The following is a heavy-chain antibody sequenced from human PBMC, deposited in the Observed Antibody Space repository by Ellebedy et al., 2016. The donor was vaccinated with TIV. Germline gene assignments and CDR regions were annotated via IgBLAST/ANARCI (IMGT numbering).Heavy chain of an antibody. CDR1: GYTFTGYY. J-gene: IGHJ6*02. Sequence: ASVKVSCXASGYTFTGYYMHWVRQAPGQGLEWMGWINPNSGGTNYAQKFQGWVTMTRDTPISTAYMELSRLRSDDTAVYYCAKSDTAMAMGYYYYGMDVWGQGTTVTVSS. D-gene: IGHD5-18*01. CDR3: AKSDTAMAMGYYYYGMDV. V-gene: IGHV1-2*04. CDR2: INPNSGGT.